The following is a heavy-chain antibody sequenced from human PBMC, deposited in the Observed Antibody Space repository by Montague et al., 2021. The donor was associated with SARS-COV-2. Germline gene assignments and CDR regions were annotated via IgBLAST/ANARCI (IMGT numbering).Heavy chain of an antibody. V-gene: IGHV4-59*01. J-gene: IGHJ3*02. Sequence: SETLSLTCTVSGDSINNYYWSWIRQPPGKGLEWIGNTFYSGSTMYNPSLKSRVTISVDTSKNQFSLNLSSVTAADPAVYFCARLSGYNPFDAFDIWGPGTMVTVS. CDR1: GDSINNYY. D-gene: IGHD5-24*01. CDR3: ARLSGYNPFDAFDI. CDR2: TFYSGST.